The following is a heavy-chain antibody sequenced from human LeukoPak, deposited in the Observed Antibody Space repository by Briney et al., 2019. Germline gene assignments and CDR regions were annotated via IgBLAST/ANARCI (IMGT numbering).Heavy chain of an antibody. CDR2: IYHSGST. CDR3: ARLTTRIRPIDY. CDR1: GYSISSGYY. D-gene: IGHD4-11*01. V-gene: IGHV4-38-2*01. Sequence: SQTLSLTCAVSGYSISSGYYWGWIRPPPGKGLEWIGSIYHSGSTYYNPSLKSRVTISVDTSKNQFSLKLSSVTAADTAVYYCARLTTRIRPIDYWGQGTLVTVSS. J-gene: IGHJ4*02.